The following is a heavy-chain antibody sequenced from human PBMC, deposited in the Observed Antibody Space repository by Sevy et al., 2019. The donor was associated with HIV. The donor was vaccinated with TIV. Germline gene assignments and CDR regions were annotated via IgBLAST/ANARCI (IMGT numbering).Heavy chain of an antibody. J-gene: IGHJ5*02. V-gene: IGHV4-39*01. Sequence: SETLSLTCTVSGGSISSRSYYWGWIRQPPGKGLEWIGSIFYTGRTYYNPSLKSRVTISVDTSKNQFSLKLSSVPATDTAVYYCGIGVPPAGFDPWGQGTLVTVSS. CDR1: GGSISSRSYY. CDR2: IFYTGRT. D-gene: IGHD2-2*01. CDR3: GIGVPPAGFDP.